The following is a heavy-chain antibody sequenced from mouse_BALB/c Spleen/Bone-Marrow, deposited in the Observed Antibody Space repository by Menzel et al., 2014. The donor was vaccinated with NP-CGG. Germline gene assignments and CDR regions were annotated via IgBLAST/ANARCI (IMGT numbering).Heavy chain of an antibody. J-gene: IGHJ3*01. CDR3: ARENYGSSYGFAY. CDR1: GYFFTGYT. V-gene: IGHV1-26*01. CDR2: INPYNGGT. D-gene: IGHD1-1*01. Sequence: VQLQQSGPELVKPGSSMKISCKASGYFFTGYTMNWVKQSHGKNLEWIGLINPYNGGTSYNQKFKGKATLTVNKSSSTAYMELLSLTSEDSAVYYCARENYGSSYGFAYWGQGTQVTVSA.